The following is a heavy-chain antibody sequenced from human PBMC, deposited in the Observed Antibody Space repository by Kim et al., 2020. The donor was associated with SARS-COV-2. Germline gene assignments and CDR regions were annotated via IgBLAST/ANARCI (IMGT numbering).Heavy chain of an antibody. D-gene: IGHD1-26*01. CDR2: IKSKTDGGTI. CDR1: GFTFSNAW. Sequence: GGSLRLSCAASGFTFSNAWMIWVRQAPGKGLEWVGHIKSKTDGGTIDYAAFVKGRFTISRDDSKNTVYLQMDSLKTEDTAVYYCTTDYSGGHWGQGTLVT. V-gene: IGHV3-15*01. J-gene: IGHJ4*02. CDR3: TTDYSGGH.